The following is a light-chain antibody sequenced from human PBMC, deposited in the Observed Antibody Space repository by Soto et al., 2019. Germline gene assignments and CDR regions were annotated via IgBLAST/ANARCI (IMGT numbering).Light chain of an antibody. CDR3: QSYDPTLRTSL. Sequence: QSLLTQPPSVSGDPAQRVTISCTGSSSNIGAGHPVHWYQQLPGTAPKLLIHSNNNRPSGVPDRFSGSKSVTSASLAIAGLQADDEAEYYCQSYDPTLRTSLLGGGTQLTVL. CDR2: SNN. CDR1: SSNIGAGHP. J-gene: IGLJ2*01. V-gene: IGLV1-40*01.